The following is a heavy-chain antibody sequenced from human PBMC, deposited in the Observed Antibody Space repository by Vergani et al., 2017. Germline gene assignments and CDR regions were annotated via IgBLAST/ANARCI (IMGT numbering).Heavy chain of an antibody. Sequence: EVQLVESGGGLVQPGGSLRLSCAASGFTFSSYSMNWVRQAPGKGLEWVGRIKSKTDGGTTDYAAPVKGRFTISRDDSKNTLYLQMNSLKTEDTAVYYCTTDPSSGYSSGLGGQGTLVTVSS. CDR2: IKSKTDGGTT. D-gene: IGHD6-19*01. CDR1: GFTFSSYS. CDR3: TTDPSSGYSSGL. V-gene: IGHV3-15*01. J-gene: IGHJ4*02.